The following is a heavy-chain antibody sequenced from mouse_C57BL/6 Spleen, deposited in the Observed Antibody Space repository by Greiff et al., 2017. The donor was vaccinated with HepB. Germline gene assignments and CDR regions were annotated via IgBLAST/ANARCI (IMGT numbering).Heavy chain of an antibody. CDR3: TRGGLTTVVAKGDAMDY. CDR1: GYTFTSYW. D-gene: IGHD1-1*01. Sequence: VQLKESGTVLARPGASVKMSCKTSGYTFTSYWMHWVKQRPGQGLEWIGAIYPGNSDTSYNQKFKGKAKLTAVTSASTAYMELSSLTNEDSAVYYCTRGGLTTVVAKGDAMDYWGQGTSVTVSS. V-gene: IGHV1-5*01. J-gene: IGHJ4*01. CDR2: IYPGNSDT.